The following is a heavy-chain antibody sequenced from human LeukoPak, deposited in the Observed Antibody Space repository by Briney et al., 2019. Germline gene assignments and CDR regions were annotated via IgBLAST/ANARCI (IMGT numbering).Heavy chain of an antibody. CDR1: GGSLSSGDYY. Sequence: SETLSLTCTVSGGSLSSGDYYWSWIRQPPGKGLEWIGYIYYSGSTYYNPSLKSRVTISVDTSKNQFSLKLSSVTAADTAVYYCARAPWLDNTTAYDAFDIWGQGTMVTVSS. V-gene: IGHV4-30-4*08. D-gene: IGHD6-19*01. J-gene: IGHJ3*02. CDR3: ARAPWLDNTTAYDAFDI. CDR2: IYYSGST.